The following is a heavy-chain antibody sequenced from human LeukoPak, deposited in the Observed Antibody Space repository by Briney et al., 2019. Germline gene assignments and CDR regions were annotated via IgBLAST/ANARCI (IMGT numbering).Heavy chain of an antibody. J-gene: IGHJ5*02. Sequence: ASVKVSCKASGYTFGIYGISWVRQAPGQRLEWMAWISPYDGDTNYAQKFEGRVTMTTETSTNTAYMELRSLRSDDTAIYYCARDYCTRGGDCYKEDLFDPWGQGTLVTVSA. V-gene: IGHV1-18*01. CDR2: ISPYDGDT. CDR1: GYTFGIYG. CDR3: ARDYCTRGGDCYKEDLFDP. D-gene: IGHD2-21*02.